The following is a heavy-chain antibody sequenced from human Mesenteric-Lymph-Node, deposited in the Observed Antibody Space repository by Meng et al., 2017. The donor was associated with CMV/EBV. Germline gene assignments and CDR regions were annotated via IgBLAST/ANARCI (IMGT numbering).Heavy chain of an antibody. CDR3: ARDKYTPGNYYYYGMDV. J-gene: IGHJ6*02. D-gene: IGHD2-15*01. CDR1: GYSISSGYY. V-gene: IGHV4-38-2*02. Sequence: ETLSLTCTVSGYSISSGYYWGWIRQPPGKGLEWIGSIYHSGSTYYNPSLKSRVTISVDTSKNQFSLKLSSVTAADTAVYYCARDKYTPGNYYYYGMDVWGQGTTVTVSS. CDR2: IYHSGST.